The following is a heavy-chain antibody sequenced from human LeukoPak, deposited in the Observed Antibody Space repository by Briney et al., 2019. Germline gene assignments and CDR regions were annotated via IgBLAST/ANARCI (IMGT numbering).Heavy chain of an antibody. J-gene: IGHJ6*03. V-gene: IGHV1-8*01. D-gene: IGHD2-2*01. CDR3: ARAVGYCSSTSCYRGYYYYYMDV. CDR2: MNPNSGNT. CDR1: GYTFTSYD. Sequence: GASVKVSCKASGYTFTSYDINWVRQDTGQGLEWMGWMNPNSGNTGYAQKFQGRVTMTRNTSISTAYMELSSLRSEDTAVYYCARAVGYCSSTSCYRGYYYYYMDVWGKGATVTVSS.